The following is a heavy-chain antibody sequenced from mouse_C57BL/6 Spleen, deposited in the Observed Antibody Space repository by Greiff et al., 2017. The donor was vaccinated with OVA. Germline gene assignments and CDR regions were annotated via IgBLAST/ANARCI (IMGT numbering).Heavy chain of an antibody. V-gene: IGHV5-17*01. D-gene: IGHD1-1*01. Sequence: EVMLVESGGGLVKPGGSLKLSCAASGFTFSDYGMHWVRQAPEKGLEWVAYISSGSSTIYYADTVKGRFTISRDNAKNTLFLQMTSLRSEDTAMYYCASPYYGSSRSYWYFDVWGTGTTVTVSS. CDR2: ISSGSSTI. J-gene: IGHJ1*03. CDR1: GFTFSDYG. CDR3: ASPYYGSSRSYWYFDV.